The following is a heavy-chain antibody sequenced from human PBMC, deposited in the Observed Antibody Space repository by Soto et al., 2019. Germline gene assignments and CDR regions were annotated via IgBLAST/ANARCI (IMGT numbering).Heavy chain of an antibody. Sequence: ASVKVSCKASGGTFSRYAISWVRQPPGQGLEWMGGIIPIFGTGNYAQKFQGRVTITADESTSTAYMELGSLRSEDTAVYYCARDRIVGATGDAFDIWGQGTMVTVSS. CDR3: ARDRIVGATGDAFDI. V-gene: IGHV1-69*01. D-gene: IGHD1-26*01. CDR2: IIPIFGTG. CDR1: GGTFSRYA. J-gene: IGHJ3*02.